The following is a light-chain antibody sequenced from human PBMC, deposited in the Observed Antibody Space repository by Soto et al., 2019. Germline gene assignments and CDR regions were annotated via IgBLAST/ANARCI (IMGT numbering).Light chain of an antibody. J-gene: IGLJ2*01. V-gene: IGLV2-14*01. CDR2: EVT. CDR1: TNDIGSYNY. Sequence: QSALTQPASVSGSPGQSITLSCAGTTNDIGSYNYVSWFQQHPGEAPKLIIFEVTHRPSGISTRFSGSKSGNTASLTISDLQAEDEALYYCSSYTSSSTLDVVFGGGTKLTVL. CDR3: SSYTSSSTLDVV.